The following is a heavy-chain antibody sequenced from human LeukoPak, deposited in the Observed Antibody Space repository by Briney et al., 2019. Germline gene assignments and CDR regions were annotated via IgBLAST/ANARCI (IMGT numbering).Heavy chain of an antibody. D-gene: IGHD6-19*01. CDR2: IYYSGST. V-gene: IGHV4-39*06. CDR1: GGSISSSSYY. J-gene: IGHJ5*02. Sequence: SETLSLTCTVSGGSISSSSYYWGWIRQPPGKGLEWIGSIYYSGSTYYNPPLKSRVTISVDTSKNQFTLKLSSVTAADTAVYYCASSGWPYNWFDPWGQGTLVTVSS. CDR3: ASSGWPYNWFDP.